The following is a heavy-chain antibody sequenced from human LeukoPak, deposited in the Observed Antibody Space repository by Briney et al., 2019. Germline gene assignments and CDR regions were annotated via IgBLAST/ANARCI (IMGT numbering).Heavy chain of an antibody. Sequence: SQTLSLTCAISGDSVSSDSAIWHWIRQSPSRGLEWLGRTYYRSKWYNDYAVSVKSRITVNPDTSKNQFSLHLKSVTPEDTAMYYFAKTPHGHGMDGWDKGTTVTVSS. D-gene: IGHD3/OR15-3a*01. J-gene: IGHJ6*04. CDR3: AKTPHGHGMDG. CDR1: GDSVSSDSAI. CDR2: TYYRSKWYN. V-gene: IGHV6-1*01.